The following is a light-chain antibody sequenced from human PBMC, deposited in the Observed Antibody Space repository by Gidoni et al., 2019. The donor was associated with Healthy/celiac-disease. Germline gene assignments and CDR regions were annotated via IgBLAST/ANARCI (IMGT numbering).Light chain of an antibody. V-gene: IGKV1-5*03. CDR2: KAS. J-gene: IGKJ5*01. CDR3: QQYNSYSIT. CDR1: QSISSW. Sequence: LSASVGDRVTITCRASQSISSWLAWYQQKPGKAPKLLIYKASSLESGVPSRFSGSGSGTEFTLTISSLQPDDFATYYCQQYNSYSITFXQXTRLEIK.